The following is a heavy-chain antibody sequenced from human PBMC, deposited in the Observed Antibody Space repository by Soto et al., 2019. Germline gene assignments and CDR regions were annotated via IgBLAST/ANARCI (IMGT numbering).Heavy chain of an antibody. CDR3: ARHLVVPTPPYYYYMDV. V-gene: IGHV5-51*01. CDR1: GYSFTSYW. CDR2: IYPGDSDT. D-gene: IGHD2-2*01. J-gene: IGHJ6*03. Sequence: GESLKISCKGSGYSFTSYWIGWVRQMPGKGLEWMGIIYPGDSDTRYSPSFQGQVTISADKSISTAYLQWSSLKASDTAMYYCARHLVVPTPPYYYYMDVWGKGTTVSGSS.